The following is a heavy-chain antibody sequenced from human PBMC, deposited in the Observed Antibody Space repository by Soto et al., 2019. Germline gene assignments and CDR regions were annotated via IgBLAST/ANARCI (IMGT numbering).Heavy chain of an antibody. CDR2: ISAYNGNT. CDR1: GYTFTSYG. D-gene: IGHD3-3*01. Sequence: ASVKVSCKASGYTFTSYGISWVRQAPGQGLEWTGWISAYNGNTNYAQKLQGRVTMTTDTSTSTAYMELRSLRSDDTAVYYCARGYYDFWSGYYKGFDFWGQGTLVTVSS. CDR3: ARGYYDFWSGYYKGFDF. V-gene: IGHV1-18*01. J-gene: IGHJ5*01.